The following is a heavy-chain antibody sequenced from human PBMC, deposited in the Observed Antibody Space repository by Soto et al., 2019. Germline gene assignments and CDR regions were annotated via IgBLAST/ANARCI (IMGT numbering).Heavy chain of an antibody. Sequence: EVQLLESGGGLVQPGGSLRLSCAASGFTFSSYAMSWVRQAPGKGLEWVSAISGSGGSTYYADSVKGRFTISRDNSKNTLYLQMNSLRAEDTDVYYCAKDLGDSSGLYLYWGQGTLVTVSS. CDR3: AKDLGDSSGLYLY. V-gene: IGHV3-23*01. CDR1: GFTFSSYA. CDR2: ISGSGGST. J-gene: IGHJ4*02. D-gene: IGHD6-19*01.